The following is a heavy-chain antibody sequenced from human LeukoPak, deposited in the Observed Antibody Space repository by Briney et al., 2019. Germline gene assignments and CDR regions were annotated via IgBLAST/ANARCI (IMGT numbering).Heavy chain of an antibody. Sequence: SETLSLTCAVYGGSFSGYYWSWIRQPPGKGLEWIGEINHSGSTNYNPSLKSRVTISVDTSKNQFSLKLSSVTAADTALYYCAKDMRGYYDSSGYYVRFVGAFDTWGQGTMVTVSS. CDR1: GGSFSGYY. J-gene: IGHJ3*02. V-gene: IGHV4-34*01. CDR3: AKDMRGYYDSSGYYVRFVGAFDT. CDR2: INHSGST. D-gene: IGHD3-22*01.